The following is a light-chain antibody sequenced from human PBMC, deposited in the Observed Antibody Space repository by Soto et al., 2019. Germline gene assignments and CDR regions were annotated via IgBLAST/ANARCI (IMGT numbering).Light chain of an antibody. V-gene: IGKV3-15*01. J-gene: IGKJ3*01. CDR2: GAS. CDR1: QSVSSN. CDR3: QQYNNWPFT. Sequence: EIVMTQSPATLSVSPGERATLSCRASQSVSSNLAWYQQKPGQAPRLLIYGASTRATGIPARFSGSGSGTEFTLTISSLPSEDYAVYYCQQYNNWPFTFGPGTIVDIK.